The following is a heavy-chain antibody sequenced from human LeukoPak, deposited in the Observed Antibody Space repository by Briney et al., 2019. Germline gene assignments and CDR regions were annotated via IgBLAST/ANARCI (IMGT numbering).Heavy chain of an antibody. J-gene: IGHJ4*02. V-gene: IGHV4-4*07. CDR2: IYTSGST. CDR1: GGSISSYY. CDR3: AREETYYDFWSGYYEGGFGD. D-gene: IGHD3-3*01. Sequence: PSETLSLTCTVSGGSISSYYWSWIRQPAGKGLEWIGRIYTSGSTNYNPSLKSRVTMSVDTSKNQFSLKLSSVTAADTAVYYCAREETYYDFWSGYYEGGFGDWGQGTLVTVSS.